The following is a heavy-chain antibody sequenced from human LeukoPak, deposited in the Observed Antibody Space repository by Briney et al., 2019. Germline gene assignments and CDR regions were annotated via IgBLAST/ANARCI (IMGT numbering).Heavy chain of an antibody. Sequence: GGSLRFSCAASGFTFSSYVMSWVRQAPGKGLEWVSIISGSGGSTYSADSVKGRFTISRDNSKNTLYLQMNSLRAEDTAIYYCAKGYYYDTSGYPLSYGMDVWGQGTTVTVSS. D-gene: IGHD3-22*01. V-gene: IGHV3-23*01. CDR3: AKGYYYDTSGYPLSYGMDV. CDR1: GFTFSSYV. CDR2: ISGSGGST. J-gene: IGHJ6*02.